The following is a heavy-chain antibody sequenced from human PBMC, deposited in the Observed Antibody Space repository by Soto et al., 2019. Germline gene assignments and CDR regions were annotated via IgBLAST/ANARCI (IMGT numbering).Heavy chain of an antibody. CDR3: ARDIGSGWPDAFDI. V-gene: IGHV3-33*01. J-gene: IGHJ3*02. CDR2: IWYDGSNK. D-gene: IGHD6-19*01. CDR1: GFTFSSYG. Sequence: GGSLRLSCAASGFTFSSYGMHWVRQAPGKGLEWVAVIWYDGSNKYYADSVKGRFTISRDNSKNTLYLQMNSLRAEDTAVYYRARDIGSGWPDAFDIWGQGTMVTVSS.